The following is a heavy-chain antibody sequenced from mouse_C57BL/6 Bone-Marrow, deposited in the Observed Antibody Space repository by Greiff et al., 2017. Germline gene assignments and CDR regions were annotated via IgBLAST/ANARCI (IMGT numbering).Heavy chain of an antibody. Sequence: QVQLQQSGPELVKPGASVKLSCTASGYTFTSYDLNWVKQRPGQGLEWIGWIYPRDGSTKYNEKFKGKAPLTVYTSSCTAYMELHILTSADAAVYFCARLEFDGSSGDWYFDVWGTGTTVTVSS. D-gene: IGHD1-1*01. CDR2: IYPRDGST. J-gene: IGHJ1*03. CDR1: GYTFTSYD. V-gene: IGHV1-85*01. CDR3: ARLEFDGSSGDWYFDV.